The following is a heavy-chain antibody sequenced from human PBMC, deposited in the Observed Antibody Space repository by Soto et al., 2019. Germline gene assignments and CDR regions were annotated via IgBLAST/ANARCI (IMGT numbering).Heavy chain of an antibody. V-gene: IGHV1-46*01. CDR2: INPSGGST. Sequence: ASVKVSCKASGYTFTSYYMHWVRQAPGQGLEWMGIINPSGGSTSYAQKFQGRVTMTRDTSTSTVYMELSSLRSEDTAVYYCARDPSRVTIFGVVIEATAMDVWGQGTTVTVS. CDR3: ARDPSRVTIFGVVIEATAMDV. J-gene: IGHJ6*02. CDR1: GYTFTSYY. D-gene: IGHD3-3*01.